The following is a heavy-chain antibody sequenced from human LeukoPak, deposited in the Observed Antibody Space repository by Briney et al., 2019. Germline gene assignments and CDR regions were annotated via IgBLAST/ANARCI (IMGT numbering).Heavy chain of an antibody. CDR3: ARHARRDAYNPNDY. Sequence: SETLSLSCTVSGGSISSYYWSWVRQPPGQELQWMGYIHSTVTTKFNPSLESRVTMSVDTSKTQFSLKLSSVTAAATAVYYCARHARRDAYNPNDYWGQGTLVTVSS. V-gene: IGHV4-4*09. CDR2: IHSTVTT. D-gene: IGHD5-24*01. J-gene: IGHJ4*02. CDR1: GGSISSYY.